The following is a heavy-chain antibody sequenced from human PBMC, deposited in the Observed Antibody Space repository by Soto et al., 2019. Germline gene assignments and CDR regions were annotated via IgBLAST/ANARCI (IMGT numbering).Heavy chain of an antibody. D-gene: IGHD2-8*01. CDR2: INPSGGST. CDR1: GYTFTSYY. Sequence: ASVKVSCKASGYTFTSYYMHWVRQAPGQGLEWMGIINPSGGSTSYAQKFQGRVTMTRDTSTSTVYMELSSLRSEDTAVYYCARAAYCTNGVCYLGGPDYWGQGTLVTVSS. V-gene: IGHV1-46*03. CDR3: ARAAYCTNGVCYLGGPDY. J-gene: IGHJ4*02.